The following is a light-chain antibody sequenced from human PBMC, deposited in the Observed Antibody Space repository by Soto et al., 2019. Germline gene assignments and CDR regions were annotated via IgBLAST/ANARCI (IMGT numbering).Light chain of an antibody. CDR1: QGIRND. CDR2: AAS. Sequence: AIQLTQSPSPLSASVGDRVTITCRASQGIRNDLFWYQQKPGKAPKLLIYAASSLQSGVPSRFSGSGSGTDFTLTISSLQPEDFATYYCLQDYNYPRTFGGGTKVDI. V-gene: IGKV1-6*01. CDR3: LQDYNYPRT. J-gene: IGKJ4*01.